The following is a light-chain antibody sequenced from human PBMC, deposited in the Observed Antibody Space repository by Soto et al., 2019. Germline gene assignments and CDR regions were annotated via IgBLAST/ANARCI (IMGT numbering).Light chain of an antibody. Sequence: DIQMNQSPSSLSASVGDRVTITCRASQSISSYLNWYQQKPGKPPKLLIYAVSSFQSGVPSRFSGSGSGTDFSLTITSLQPEDFATYYCQQTYSTPRTFGQGTKVEIK. CDR2: AVS. CDR1: QSISSY. J-gene: IGKJ1*01. V-gene: IGKV1-39*01. CDR3: QQTYSTPRT.